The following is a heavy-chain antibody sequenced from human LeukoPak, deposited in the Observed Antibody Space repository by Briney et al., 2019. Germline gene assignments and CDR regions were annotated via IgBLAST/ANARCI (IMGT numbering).Heavy chain of an antibody. J-gene: IGHJ3*01. CDR3: ASSNRRRDVGGWQL. Sequence: ASVKVSCKASGYTFTGYYMHWVRQAPGQGLEWMGWINPNSGGTNYAQKFQGRVTMTRDTSTSTVYMELSSLRSEDTAVYYCASSNRRRDVGGWQLWGQGTMVTVSS. CDR2: INPNSGGT. D-gene: IGHD4-11*01. CDR1: GYTFTGYY. V-gene: IGHV1-2*02.